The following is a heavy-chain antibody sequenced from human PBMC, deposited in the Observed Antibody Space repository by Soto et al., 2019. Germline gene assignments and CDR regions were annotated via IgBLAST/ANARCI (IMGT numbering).Heavy chain of an antibody. Sequence: PGDSLKISCKGSGYSFTSYWIGWVRQMPGKGLEWMGIIYPGDSDTRYSPSFQGQVTISADKSISTAYLQWSSLKASDTAMYYCASSYYYDSSGYYIHSGMDVWGQGTTVPGSS. CDR3: ASSYYYDSSGYYIHSGMDV. D-gene: IGHD3-22*01. CDR1: GYSFTSYW. V-gene: IGHV5-51*01. J-gene: IGHJ6*02. CDR2: IYPGDSDT.